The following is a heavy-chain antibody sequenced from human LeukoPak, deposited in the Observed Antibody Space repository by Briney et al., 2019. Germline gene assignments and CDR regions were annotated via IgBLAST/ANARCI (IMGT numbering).Heavy chain of an antibody. CDR2: INPNSGGT. D-gene: IGHD3-10*01. CDR3: ARSRRSESFDASDI. J-gene: IGHJ3*02. V-gene: IGHV1-2*02. CDR1: GYTFTGYY. Sequence: ASVKVSCKASGYTFTGYYMHWVRQAPGQGLEWMGWINPNSGGTNYAQKFQGRVTMTRDTSISTAYMELSSLRSEDTAVYYCARSRRSESFDASDIWGQGTMVTVSS.